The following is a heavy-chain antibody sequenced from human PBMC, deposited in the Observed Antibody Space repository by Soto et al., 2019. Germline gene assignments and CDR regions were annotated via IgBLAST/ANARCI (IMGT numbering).Heavy chain of an antibody. J-gene: IGHJ6*02. Sequence: QVQLVQSGAEVKKPGSSVKVSCKASGGTFSSSAISWVRQAPGQGLEWMGGIIPIFGTAEYAQKFQGRVTITADESTSTDFMEVSSLRSEDTAVYYCASNEESYYYYGMDVWGQGTTVTVSS. V-gene: IGHV1-69*12. CDR1: GGTFSSSA. D-gene: IGHD2-8*01. CDR2: IIPIFGTA. CDR3: ASNEESYYYYGMDV.